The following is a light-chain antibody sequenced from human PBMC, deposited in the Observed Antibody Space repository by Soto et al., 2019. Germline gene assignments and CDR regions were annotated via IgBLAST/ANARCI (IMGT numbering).Light chain of an antibody. Sequence: QSALTQPASLSGSPGQSITISCTGTSSDVGGYNYVSWYQQHPGKAPKLMIYDVNKRPSGVPDRFSGSKSGNTASLTISGLQAEDEADYYCCSYAGSPYVFGTGTKLTVL. CDR3: CSYAGSPYV. V-gene: IGLV2-11*01. J-gene: IGLJ1*01. CDR1: SSDVGGYNY. CDR2: DVN.